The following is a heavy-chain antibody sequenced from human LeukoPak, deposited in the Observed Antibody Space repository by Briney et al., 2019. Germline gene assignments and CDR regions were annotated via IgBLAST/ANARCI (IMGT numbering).Heavy chain of an antibody. V-gene: IGHV4-59*10. CDR3: ARAGLGIATKFDP. D-gene: IGHD6-13*01. J-gene: IGHJ5*02. CDR1: GGSFSGYY. Sequence: SETLSLTCAVYGGSFSGYYWSWIRQPAGKGLEWIGRIYSSGSTNYNPSLKSRVTISVDTSKNQFSLKLSSVTAADTAVYYCARAGLGIATKFDPWGQGTLVTVSS. CDR2: IYSSGST.